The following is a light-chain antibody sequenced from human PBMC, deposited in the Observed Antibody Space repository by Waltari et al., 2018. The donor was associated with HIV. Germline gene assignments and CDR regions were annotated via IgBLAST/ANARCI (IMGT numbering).Light chain of an antibody. CDR1: SSDVGGYNY. CDR2: DVS. V-gene: IGLV2-23*02. Sequence: QSALTQPASVSGSPGQSITISCTATSSDVGGYNYVSLYQQHPCKAPKLMIYDVSKRPSGVSNRFSGSKSGNTASLTISGLQAEDEADYYCCSYAGSSTYVFGTGTKVTVL. CDR3: CSYAGSSTYV. J-gene: IGLJ1*01.